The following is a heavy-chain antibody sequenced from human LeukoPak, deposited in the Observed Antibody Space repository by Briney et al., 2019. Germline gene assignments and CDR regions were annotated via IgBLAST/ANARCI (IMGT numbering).Heavy chain of an antibody. CDR1: GYTFTSYD. CDR3: ARGADYGGNPTPTPDTIDY. D-gene: IGHD4-23*01. CDR2: MNPNSGNT. Sequence: ASVKVSCKASGYTFTSYDINWVRQATGQGLEWMGWMNPNSGNTGYAQKFQGRVTMTRNTSISTAYMELSSLRSEDTAAYYCARGADYGGNPTPTPDTIDYWGQGTLVTVSS. V-gene: IGHV1-8*01. J-gene: IGHJ4*02.